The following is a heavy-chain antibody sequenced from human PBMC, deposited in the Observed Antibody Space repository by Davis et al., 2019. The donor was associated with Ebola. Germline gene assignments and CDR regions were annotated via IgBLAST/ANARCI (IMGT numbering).Heavy chain of an antibody. Sequence: SVKVSCKASGGTFSSYAISWVRQAPGQGLEWMGGIIPIFGTANYAQKFQGRVTITADESTSTAYMELSSLRSEDTAAYYCARVVPAATQAFCDYWGQGTLVTVSS. CDR2: IIPIFGTA. CDR3: ARVVPAATQAFCDY. V-gene: IGHV1-69*13. J-gene: IGHJ4*02. D-gene: IGHD2-2*01. CDR1: GGTFSSYA.